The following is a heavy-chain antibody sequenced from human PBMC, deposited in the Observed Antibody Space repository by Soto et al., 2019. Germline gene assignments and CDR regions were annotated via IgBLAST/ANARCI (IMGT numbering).Heavy chain of an antibody. CDR1: GGSVSSGSYY. J-gene: IGHJ5*02. D-gene: IGHD2-15*01. CDR3: ARKYLGYCSGGSCYEGRWFDP. V-gene: IGHV4-61*01. CDR2: IYYSGST. Sequence: PSETLSLTCTVSGGSVSSGSYYWSWIRQPPGKGLEWIGYIYYSGSTNYNPSLKSRVTISVDTSKNQFSLKLSSVTAADTAVYYCARKYLGYCSGGSCYEGRWFDPWGQGTLVTVS.